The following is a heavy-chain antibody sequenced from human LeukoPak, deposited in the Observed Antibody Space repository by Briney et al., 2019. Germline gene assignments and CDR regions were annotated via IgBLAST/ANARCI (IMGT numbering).Heavy chain of an antibody. D-gene: IGHD2-15*01. V-gene: IGHV1-69*05. CDR1: GGTFSSYA. CDR3: ARAGYCSGGSCYYPD. J-gene: IGHJ4*02. Sequence: SVKVSCKASGGTFSSYAISWVRQAPGQGLEWMGRIIPIFGTANYAQKFQGRVTITTDESTSTAYMELSSLRSEDTAVYYCARAGYCSGGSCYYPDWGQGTLVAVSS. CDR2: IIPIFGTA.